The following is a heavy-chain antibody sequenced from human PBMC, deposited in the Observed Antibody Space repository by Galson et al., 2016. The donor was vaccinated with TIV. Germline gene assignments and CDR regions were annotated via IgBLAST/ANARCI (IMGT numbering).Heavy chain of an antibody. CDR1: GFTFNNYW. CDR2: IKQDGSEK. J-gene: IGHJ5*02. Sequence: SLRLSCAASGFTFNNYWMSWVRQAPGKGLEWVANIKQDGSEKDYVDSVKGRFTISRDNAKNSLYLQMSSLRAEDTAVYYCARVQWEIAVVPAATPNNWFDPWGQGTLVVVSS. V-gene: IGHV3-7*01. CDR3: ARVQWEIAVVPAATPNNWFDP. D-gene: IGHD2-2*01.